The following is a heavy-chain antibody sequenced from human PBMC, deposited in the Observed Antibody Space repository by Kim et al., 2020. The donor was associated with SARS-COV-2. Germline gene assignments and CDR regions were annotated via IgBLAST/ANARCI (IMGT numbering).Heavy chain of an antibody. J-gene: IGHJ6*02. CDR3: EKDGILLKGMDV. CDR1: GFTFSSYG. D-gene: IGHD2-15*01. V-gene: IGHV3-30*18. CDR2: ISYDGSNK. Sequence: GGSLRLSCAASGFTFSSYGMHWVRQAPGKGLEWVAVISYDGSNKYYADSVKGRFTISRDNSKNTLYLQMNSLRAEDTAVYYCEKDGILLKGMDVWGQGTT.